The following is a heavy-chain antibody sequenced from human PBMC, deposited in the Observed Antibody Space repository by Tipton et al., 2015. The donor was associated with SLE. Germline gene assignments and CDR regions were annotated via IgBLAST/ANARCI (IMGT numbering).Heavy chain of an antibody. CDR1: GFTFSSYG. Sequence: RSLRLSCAASGFTFSSYGMHWVRQAPGKGLEWVAVIWYDGSNKYYADSVKGRFTISRDNSKNTLYLQMNSLRAEDTAVYYCASSSGLYGVDYWGQGTLVTVSS. V-gene: IGHV3-33*01. J-gene: IGHJ4*02. CDR2: IWYDGSNK. CDR3: ASSSGLYGVDY. D-gene: IGHD6-19*01.